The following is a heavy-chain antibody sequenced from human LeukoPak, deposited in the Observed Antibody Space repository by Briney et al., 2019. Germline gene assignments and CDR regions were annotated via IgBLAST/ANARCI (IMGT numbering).Heavy chain of an antibody. CDR1: GFTFSSYG. Sequence: PGGSLRLSCAASGFTFSSYGMHWVRQAPGKGRQWVAAIWYDGTDTYYGDSVKGRFTISRDNSKNTLFLQNNSLRVEDTALYYCAREASLSGCYFDYWGQGTLVTVSS. CDR2: IWYDGTDT. J-gene: IGHJ4*02. CDR3: AREASLSGCYFDY. V-gene: IGHV3-33*01. D-gene: IGHD5-12*01.